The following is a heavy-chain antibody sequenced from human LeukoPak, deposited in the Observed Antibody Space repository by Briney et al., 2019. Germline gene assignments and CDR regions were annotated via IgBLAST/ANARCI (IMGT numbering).Heavy chain of an antibody. CDR3: ARGGNSRYDSGHWFDP. D-gene: IGHD5-12*01. CDR1: GGSTSSSSYY. Sequence: SETLSLTCTVSGGSTSSSSYYWGWIRQPPGKGLEWIGSIYYSVSTYYNPSLKSRVTISLDTSKNQFSLKLSSVTAADTAVYYCARGGNSRYDSGHWFDPWGQGTLVTVSS. J-gene: IGHJ5*02. CDR2: IYYSVST. V-gene: IGHV4-39*07.